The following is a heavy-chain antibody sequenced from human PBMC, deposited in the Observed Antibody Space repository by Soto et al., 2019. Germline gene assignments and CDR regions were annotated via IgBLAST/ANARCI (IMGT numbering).Heavy chain of an antibody. CDR1: GYTFTGYY. CDR3: ASGGSGGYYYGTWFDP. CDR2: INPNSGGT. V-gene: IGHV1-2*02. Sequence: ASVKVSCKASGYTFTGYYMHWVRQAPGQGLEWMGWINPNSGGTNYAQKFQGRVTMTRDTSISTAYMELSRLRSDDTAVYYCASGGSGGYYYGTWFDPWGQGTLVTVSS. D-gene: IGHD3-22*01. J-gene: IGHJ5*02.